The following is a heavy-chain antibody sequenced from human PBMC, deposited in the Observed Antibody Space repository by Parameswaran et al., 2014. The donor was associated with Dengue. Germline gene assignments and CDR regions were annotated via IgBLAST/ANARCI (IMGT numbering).Heavy chain of an antibody. CDR2: INAGNGNT. Sequence: WVRQAPGQRLEWMGWINAGNGNTKYSQKFQGRVTITRDTSASTAYMELSSLRSEDTAVYYCARMEICSGGSCYNAFDIWGQGTMVTVSS. D-gene: IGHD2-15*01. J-gene: IGHJ3*02. V-gene: IGHV1-3*01. CDR3: ARMEICSGGSCYNAFDI.